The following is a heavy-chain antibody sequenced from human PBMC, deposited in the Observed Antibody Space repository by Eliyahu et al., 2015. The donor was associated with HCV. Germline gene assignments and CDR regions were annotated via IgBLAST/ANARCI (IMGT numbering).Heavy chain of an antibody. D-gene: IGHD4-11*01. Sequence: EVQLVQSGAEVKKPGESLKISCKGSGYSFTSYWIGWVRQMPGKGLEWMGIVYPDNSNTMYSPSFQGQVTISADKSTSTAYLQWSSLKASDTAMYYCARQRGRMTTLTAFLDYWGQGTLVTVSS. CDR3: ARQRGRMTTLTAFLDY. CDR1: GYSFTSYW. V-gene: IGHV5-51*01. J-gene: IGHJ4*02. CDR2: VYPDNSNT.